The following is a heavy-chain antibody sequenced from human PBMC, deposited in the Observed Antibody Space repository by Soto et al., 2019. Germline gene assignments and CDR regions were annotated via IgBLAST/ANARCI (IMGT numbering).Heavy chain of an antibody. V-gene: IGHV4-59*01. J-gene: IGHJ4*02. CDR3: ARGLGYSSSWYGGFFDY. CDR1: GGSISSYY. Sequence: QVQLQESGPGLVKPSETLSLTCTVSGGSISSYYWSWIRQPPGKGLEWIGYIYYSGSTNYNPSLTSRVTISVDTSKNQFSLKLSSVTAADTAVYYCARGLGYSSSWYGGFFDYWGQGTLVTVSS. D-gene: IGHD6-13*01. CDR2: IYYSGST.